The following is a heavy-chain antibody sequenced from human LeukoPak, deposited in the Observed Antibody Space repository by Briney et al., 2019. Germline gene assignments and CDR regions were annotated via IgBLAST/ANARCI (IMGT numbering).Heavy chain of an antibody. CDR2: IYYSGST. J-gene: IGHJ5*02. D-gene: IGHD3-22*01. CDR3: ARSYYDSSGRFDP. V-gene: IGHV4-59*01. CDR1: GGSISSYY. Sequence: PSETLSLTCTVSGGSISSYYWSWLRQPPGKGLEWIGYIYYSGSTNYNPSLKSRVTISVDTYKNQFSLNLSSVTAADTAVYYCARSYYDSSGRFDPWGQGTLVTVSS.